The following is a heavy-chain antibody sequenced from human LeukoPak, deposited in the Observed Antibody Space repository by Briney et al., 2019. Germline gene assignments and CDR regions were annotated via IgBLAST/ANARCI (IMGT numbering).Heavy chain of an antibody. CDR3: ARGSSSWRNGMDV. J-gene: IGHJ6*02. CDR2: INGDGRST. V-gene: IGHV3-74*01. CDR1: GFTFSNYW. Sequence: GGSLRLSCAASGFTFSNYWMHWVRQAPGKGLVWVSRINGDGRSTSHADSVKGRFTISRDNAENTLYLQMNSLRAGDTAVYYCARGSSSWRNGMDVWGQGTTVTVSS. D-gene: IGHD6-13*01.